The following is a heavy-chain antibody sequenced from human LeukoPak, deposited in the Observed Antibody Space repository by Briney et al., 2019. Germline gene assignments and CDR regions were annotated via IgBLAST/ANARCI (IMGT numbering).Heavy chain of an antibody. CDR1: GVSVRSDMSH. J-gene: IGHJ4*02. D-gene: IGHD6-19*01. Sequence: SETLSLTCSVPGVSVRSDMSHWSWIRQPPGKGLEWIGYIYDGSTNYSPSLESRVTISADTSKNQFSLKMTSVTAADTAVYYCAREGSDWDPFDYWGQGTLVTVSS. CDR2: IYDGST. V-gene: IGHV4-61*01. CDR3: AREGSDWDPFDY.